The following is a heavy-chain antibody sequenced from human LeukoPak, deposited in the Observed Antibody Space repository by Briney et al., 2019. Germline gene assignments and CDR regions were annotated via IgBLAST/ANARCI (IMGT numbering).Heavy chain of an antibody. D-gene: IGHD2-2*01. CDR1: GYTFSNSG. V-gene: IGHV1-18*01. CDR3: ARDPVVVPASSHWFDP. CDR2: ISSYNDNT. Sequence: GASVKLSCTASGYTFSNSGISWVRQAPGQGLEWVGRISSYNDNTNYAQKLQGRVTMTTDTSTSTAYMELRSLRSDDTAVYYCARDPVVVPASSHWFDPWGQGTLVTVSS. J-gene: IGHJ5*02.